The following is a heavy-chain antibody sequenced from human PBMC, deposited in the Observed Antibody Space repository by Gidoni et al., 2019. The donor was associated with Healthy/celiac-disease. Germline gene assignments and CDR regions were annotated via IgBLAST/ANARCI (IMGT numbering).Heavy chain of an antibody. CDR3: ARESVDCSSTSCPTWGYYYYGMDV. Sequence: QVQLVESGGGVVQPGRSLRRSCAASGFTFSSYALPWVRQAPGKGLEWVAVISYDGSNKYYADSVKGRFTISRDNSKNTLYLQMNSLRAEDTAVYYCARESVDCSSTSCPTWGYYYYGMDVWGQGTTVTVSS. V-gene: IGHV3-30-3*01. J-gene: IGHJ6*02. CDR2: ISYDGSNK. CDR1: GFTFSSYA. D-gene: IGHD2-2*01.